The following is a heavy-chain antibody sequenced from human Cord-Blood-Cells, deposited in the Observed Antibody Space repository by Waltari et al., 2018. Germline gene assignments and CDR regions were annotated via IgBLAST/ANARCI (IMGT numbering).Heavy chain of an antibody. CDR3: ATAAIAVAGTAFDI. CDR1: GYTLTELS. V-gene: IGHV1-24*01. D-gene: IGHD6-19*01. J-gene: IGHJ3*02. CDR2: FDPEEGEP. Sequence: QVQLVQSGAEVKKPGASVKGSCKVSGYTLTELSMHWVRQAHGKGLEWMGGFDPEEGEPNYAPKFQGRFTMTEDTSTDTAYMALSSLRSEDTAVYYCATAAIAVAGTAFDIWGQGTMVTVSS.